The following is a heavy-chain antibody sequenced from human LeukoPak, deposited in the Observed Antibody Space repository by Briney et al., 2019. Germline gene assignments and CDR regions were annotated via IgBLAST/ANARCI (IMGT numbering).Heavy chain of an antibody. J-gene: IGHJ4*02. CDR1: GFTFDDYA. D-gene: IGHD6-19*01. Sequence: GGSLRLSCAASGFTFDDYAMHWVRQAPGKGLEWVSGISWNGGSTGYADSVKGRFTISRDDAKNSLFLQMNSLRAEDTAVYYCARDLLAVAATGIGFDYWGQGTLVTVSS. CDR3: ARDLLAVAATGIGFDY. CDR2: ISWNGGST. V-gene: IGHV3-20*04.